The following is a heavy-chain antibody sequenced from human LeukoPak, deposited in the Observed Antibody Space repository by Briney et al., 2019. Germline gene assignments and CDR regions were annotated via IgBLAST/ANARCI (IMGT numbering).Heavy chain of an antibody. V-gene: IGHV1-2*02. CDR2: INPNSGGT. J-gene: IGHJ4*01. CDR3: ARGRYSESPFDY. Sequence: ASVKVSCKASGYTFTGYYMRWVRQAPGQGLEWMGWINPNSGGTNYAQKFQGRVTMTRDTSISTAYMELSRLRSDDTAVYYCARGRYSESPFDYWGHGTLVTVSS. CDR1: GYTFTGYY. D-gene: IGHD1-26*01.